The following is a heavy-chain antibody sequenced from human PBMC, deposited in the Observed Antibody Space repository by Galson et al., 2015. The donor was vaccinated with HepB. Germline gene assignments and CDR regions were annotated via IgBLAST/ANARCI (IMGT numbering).Heavy chain of an antibody. D-gene: IGHD3-9*01. J-gene: IGHJ6*02. CDR1: GYTFTSYA. V-gene: IGHV1-3*01. CDR2: INAGNGNT. CDR3: ARDLLRNERYFDWLSNYYYYYGMDV. Sequence: SVKVSCKASGYTFTSYAMHWVRQAPGQRLEWMGWINAGNGNTKYSQKFQGRVTITRDTSASTAYMELSSLRSEDTAVYYCARDLLRNERYFDWLSNYYYYYGMDVWGQGTTVTVSS.